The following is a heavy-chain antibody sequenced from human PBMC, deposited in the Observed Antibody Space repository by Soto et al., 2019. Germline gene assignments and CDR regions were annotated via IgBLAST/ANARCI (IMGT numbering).Heavy chain of an antibody. Sequence: PGGSLRLSCAASGFSFSVYSMNWVRQAPGKGLEWVSYISGSSSTIYYADSVKGRFTISRDNAKNSLYLQLSSLRDEDTAIYYCARESSGYPDSWGQGTLVTAPQ. V-gene: IGHV3-48*02. D-gene: IGHD3-22*01. CDR3: ARESSGYPDS. J-gene: IGHJ4*02. CDR2: ISGSSSTI. CDR1: GFSFSVYS.